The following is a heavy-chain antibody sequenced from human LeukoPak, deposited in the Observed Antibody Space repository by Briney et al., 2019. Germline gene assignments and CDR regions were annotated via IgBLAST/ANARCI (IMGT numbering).Heavy chain of an antibody. Sequence: ASVKVSCKASGYTFTSYYMHWVRQAPGQGLEWMGIINPSGGSTTYAQKFQGRVTMTRDMSTSTVYMELSSLRSEDTAVYYCARAGPPTSNYDSWSGYFFWGQGILVTVSS. CDR1: GYTFTSYY. J-gene: IGHJ4*02. CDR3: ARAGPPTSNYDSWSGYFF. CDR2: INPSGGST. V-gene: IGHV1-46*01. D-gene: IGHD3-3*01.